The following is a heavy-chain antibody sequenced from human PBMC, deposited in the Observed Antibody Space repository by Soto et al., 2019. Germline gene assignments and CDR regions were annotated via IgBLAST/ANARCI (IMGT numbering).Heavy chain of an antibody. J-gene: IGHJ6*02. D-gene: IGHD1-26*01. Sequence: EVQLVESGGGLVQPGGSLRLSCAATGFTFRRYWMNWVRQAPGKGLEWVANIKEDGSEKYYVDSVKGRFTISRDNAKNSVCRQMNSLRAEDTAVYFCARVGSGTYYYYYATDVWGQGTTVTVSS. CDR2: IKEDGSEK. CDR1: GFTFRRYW. CDR3: ARVGSGTYYYYYATDV. V-gene: IGHV3-7*04.